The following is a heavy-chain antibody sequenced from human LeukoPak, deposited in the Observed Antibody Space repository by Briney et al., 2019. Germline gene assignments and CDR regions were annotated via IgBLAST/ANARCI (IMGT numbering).Heavy chain of an antibody. J-gene: IGHJ4*02. V-gene: IGHV3-33*01. Sequence: GGSLRLSCAASGFTFSSYGMHWVREAPGKGLEWVAVIWYDGSNKYYADSVKGRFTISRDNSKNTLYLQMNSLRAEDTAVYCCARDRGGGSYLYFDYWGQGTLVTVSS. CDR1: GFTFSSYG. D-gene: IGHD1-26*01. CDR3: ARDRGGGSYLYFDY. CDR2: IWYDGSNK.